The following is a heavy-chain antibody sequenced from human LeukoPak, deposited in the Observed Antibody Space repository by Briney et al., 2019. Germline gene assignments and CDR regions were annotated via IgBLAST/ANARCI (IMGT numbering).Heavy chain of an antibody. Sequence: SETLSLTCTVSGGSISSYYWSWIRQPPGKGLEWIGYIYTSGSTNYNPSLKSRVTISVDTSKNQFSLKLSSVTAADTAVYYCARNIAAAGTRWFDPWGQGTLVTVSS. CDR2: IYTSGST. J-gene: IGHJ5*02. CDR1: GGSISSYY. CDR3: ARNIAAAGTRWFDP. V-gene: IGHV4-4*09. D-gene: IGHD6-13*01.